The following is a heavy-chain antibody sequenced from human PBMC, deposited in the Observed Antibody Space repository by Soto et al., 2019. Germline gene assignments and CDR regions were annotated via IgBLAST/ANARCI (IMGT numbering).Heavy chain of an antibody. V-gene: IGHV1-69*13. J-gene: IGHJ3*02. D-gene: IGHD5-12*01. CDR3: ARDGYNYAFDI. CDR1: GCTVSSYA. CDR2: IIPIFGTA. Sequence: SVKVSCKASGCTVSSYAISWVRQAPGQGLEWMGGIIPIFGTANYAQKFQGRVTITADESTSTAYMELSSLRSEDTAVYYCARDGYNYAFDIWGQGTMVTVSS.